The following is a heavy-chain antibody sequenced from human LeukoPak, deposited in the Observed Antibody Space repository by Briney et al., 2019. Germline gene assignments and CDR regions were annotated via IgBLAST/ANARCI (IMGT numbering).Heavy chain of an antibody. CDR1: GFTFSFYG. CDR3: ARWGISAAHDAFDM. CDR2: IWSHGNEK. Sequence: PGRSLRLSCAASGFTFSFYGMHWVRQAQGKGLNGGAVIWSHGNEKYYADSVEGRFTVSRDNSKNTLYLQMNSLRDEDTAVYYCARWGISAAHDAFDMWGQGTMVTVSS. V-gene: IGHV3-33*01. J-gene: IGHJ3*02. D-gene: IGHD6-13*01.